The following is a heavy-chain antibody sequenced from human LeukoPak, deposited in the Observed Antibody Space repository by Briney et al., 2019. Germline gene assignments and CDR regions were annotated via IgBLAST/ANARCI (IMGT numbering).Heavy chain of an antibody. CDR3: ARVEVTAIFNWFDP. CDR1: GGTFSSYA. CDR2: IIPIIGTA. D-gene: IGHD2-21*02. J-gene: IGHJ5*02. V-gene: IGHV1-69*06. Sequence: SVKVSCKASGGTFSSYAISWVRQAPGQGLEWMGGIIPIIGTANYAQKFQGRVTITADKSTSTAYMELSSLRSEDTAVYYCARVEVTAIFNWFDPWGQGTLVTVSS.